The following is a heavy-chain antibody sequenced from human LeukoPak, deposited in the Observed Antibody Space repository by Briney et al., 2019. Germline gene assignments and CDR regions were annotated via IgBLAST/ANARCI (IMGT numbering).Heavy chain of an antibody. Sequence: SETLSLTCTVSGGSISSYYWNWIRQPAGKALEWVGHIYTSGSITYNPSLKSRVTMSVDTSKKQFSLKLSSVTAADTAVYYCARGGDSSGYYYSIDYWGQGTLVTVSS. CDR1: GGSISSYY. CDR2: IYTSGSI. D-gene: IGHD3-22*01. J-gene: IGHJ4*02. CDR3: ARGGDSSGYYYSIDY. V-gene: IGHV4-4*07.